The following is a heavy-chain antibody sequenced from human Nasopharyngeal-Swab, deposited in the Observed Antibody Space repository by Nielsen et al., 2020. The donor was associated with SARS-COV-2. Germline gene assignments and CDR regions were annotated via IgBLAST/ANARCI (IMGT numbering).Heavy chain of an antibody. V-gene: IGHV3-9*01. CDR2: ISWNSGSI. CDR1: GFTFDDYV. J-gene: IGHJ6*02. Sequence: SLKISCAASGFTFDDYVMHWVRQAPGKGLEWVSGISWNSGSICYADSVKGRFTISRDNAKNSLYLQMNSLRAEDTALYYCAKELDIVVVPAAYGFGYYGMDVWGQGTTVTVSS. CDR3: AKELDIVVVPAAYGFGYYGMDV. D-gene: IGHD2-2*03.